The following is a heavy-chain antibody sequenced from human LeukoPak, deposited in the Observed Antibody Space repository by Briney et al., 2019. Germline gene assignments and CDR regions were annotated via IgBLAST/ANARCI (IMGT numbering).Heavy chain of an antibody. CDR3: ASSPGIFGVVNFDY. J-gene: IGHJ4*02. Sequence: ASVKVSCKASGYTFTRYGFSWLRQAPGQGPEWMGWISAYNGNTNYAQKFQGRVTMTTDTSTSTGYMELRSLRSDDTAVYYCASSPGIFGVVNFDYWGQGTLVTVSS. CDR2: ISAYNGNT. V-gene: IGHV1-18*01. D-gene: IGHD3-3*01. CDR1: GYTFTRYG.